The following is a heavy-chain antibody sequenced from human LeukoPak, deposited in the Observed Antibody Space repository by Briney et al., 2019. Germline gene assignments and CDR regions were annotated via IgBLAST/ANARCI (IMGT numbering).Heavy chain of an antibody. D-gene: IGHD1-26*01. CDR1: GFTFSDYY. J-gene: IGHJ4*02. Sequence: GGSLRLSCAASGFTFSDYYMSWIRQAPGKGLEWVSYISSSSSYTNYADSVKGRFTISGDNAKNSLYLQMNSLRAEDTAVYYCAREGGEVQGYFDYWGQGTLVTVSS. CDR2: ISSSSSYT. V-gene: IGHV3-11*06. CDR3: AREGGEVQGYFDY.